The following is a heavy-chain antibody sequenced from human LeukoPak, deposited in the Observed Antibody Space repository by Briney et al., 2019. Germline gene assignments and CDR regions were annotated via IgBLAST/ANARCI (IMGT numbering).Heavy chain of an antibody. CDR3: TRMTRGHDY. V-gene: IGHV4-34*01. D-gene: IGHD4-11*01. CDR1: GVSFDDYY. Sequence: SETLSLTCAVSGVSFDDYYWSWVRQTPGKGLEWIGEINHSGYTNDNPSIKSRVALSTDTSRKQFSLNLRSVTVADASIYYCTRMTRGHDYWGQGTQVTVSS. CDR2: INHSGYT. J-gene: IGHJ4*02.